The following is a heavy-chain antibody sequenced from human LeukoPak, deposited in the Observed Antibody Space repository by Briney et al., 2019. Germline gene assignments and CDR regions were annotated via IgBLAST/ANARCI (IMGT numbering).Heavy chain of an antibody. D-gene: IGHD2-2*01. V-gene: IGHV3-33*01. CDR3: ARDGCSSTSCYDY. Sequence: GGSLRLSCAASGCTFSSYGMHWVRQAPGKGLEWVAVIWYDGSNKYYADSVKGRFTISRDNSKNTLYLQMNSLRAEDTAVYYCARDGCSSTSCYDYWGQGTLVTVSS. CDR1: GCTFSSYG. CDR2: IWYDGSNK. J-gene: IGHJ4*03.